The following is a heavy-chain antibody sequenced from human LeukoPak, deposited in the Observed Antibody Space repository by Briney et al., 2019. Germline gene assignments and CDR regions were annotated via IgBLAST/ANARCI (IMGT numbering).Heavy chain of an antibody. D-gene: IGHD3-3*01. Sequence: GGSLRLSCAASGFTVSSNYMSWVRQAPGKGLEWVSVIYSGGSTYYADSVKGRFTISRDNSKNTLYLQMNSMRAEDTAVYYCARDWSGSGARGYWGQGTLVTVSS. CDR1: GFTVSSNY. CDR3: ARDWSGSGARGY. CDR2: IYSGGST. J-gene: IGHJ4*02. V-gene: IGHV3-53*01.